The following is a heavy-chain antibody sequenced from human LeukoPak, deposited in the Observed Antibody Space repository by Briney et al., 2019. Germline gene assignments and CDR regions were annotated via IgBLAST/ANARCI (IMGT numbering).Heavy chain of an antibody. CDR1: GGSISSGGYY. CDR3: ARDSGAGGWFDP. J-gene: IGHJ5*02. CDR2: IYYSGST. V-gene: IGHV4-31*03. D-gene: IGHD1-26*01. Sequence: PSETLSLTCTVSGGSISSGGYYWSWIRQHPGKGLEWIGYIYYSGSTYYNPSLKSRVTISVDTSKNQFPLKLSSVTAADTAVYYCARDSGAGGWFDPWGQGTLVTVSS.